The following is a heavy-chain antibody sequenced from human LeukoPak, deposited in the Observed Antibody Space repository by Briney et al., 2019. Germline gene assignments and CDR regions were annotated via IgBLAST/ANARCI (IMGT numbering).Heavy chain of an antibody. J-gene: IGHJ2*01. D-gene: IGHD2-2*03. CDR3: ARQSGYCSSTSCRSYWYFDL. Sequence: SETLSLTCTVSGGSISSYYWSWIRQPAGKGLEWIGRIYTSGSTNYNPSLKSRVTISVDTSKNQFSLKLSSVTAADTAVYYCARQSGYCSSTSCRSYWYFDLWGRGTLVTVSS. CDR2: IYTSGST. CDR1: GGSISSYY. V-gene: IGHV4-4*07.